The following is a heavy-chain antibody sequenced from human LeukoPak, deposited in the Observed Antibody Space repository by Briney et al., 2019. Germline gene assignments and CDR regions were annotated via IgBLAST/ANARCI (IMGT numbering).Heavy chain of an antibody. V-gene: IGHV3-23*01. CDR3: AKVSRYCSGGSCYYHPFDY. CDR2: ISGSGGST. CDR1: GFTFSSNG. Sequence: GGSLRLSCAASGFTFSSNGMSWVRQAPGKGLEWVSVISGSGGSTYYADSVKGRFTISRDNSKNTLYLQMNSLRAEDAAVYYCAKVSRYCSGGSCYYHPFDYWGQGTLVTVSS. D-gene: IGHD2-15*01. J-gene: IGHJ4*02.